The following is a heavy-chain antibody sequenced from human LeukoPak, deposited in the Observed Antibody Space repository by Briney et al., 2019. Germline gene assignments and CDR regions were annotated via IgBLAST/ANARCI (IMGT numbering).Heavy chain of an antibody. D-gene: IGHD6-19*01. CDR3: AKDFHSTGWYYFDS. Sequence: PGRSLRLSCAASGFTFSGYAMHWVRQAPGKGLEGGAVISYDGTNKYYADSVKGRFTISRDNSKSTLYLQMNSLRAEDTAIYYCAKDFHSTGWYYFDSWGQGTLVTVSS. J-gene: IGHJ4*02. V-gene: IGHV3-30*18. CDR1: GFTFSGYA. CDR2: ISYDGTNK.